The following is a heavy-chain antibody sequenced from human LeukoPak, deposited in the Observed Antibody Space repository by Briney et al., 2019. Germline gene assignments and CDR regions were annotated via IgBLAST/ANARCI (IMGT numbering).Heavy chain of an antibody. CDR2: IYSGGST. CDR3: ASTLAVAGTDFDY. V-gene: IGHV3-53*01. J-gene: IGHJ4*02. CDR1: GFTVSSNY. D-gene: IGHD6-19*01. Sequence: PGGSLRLSCAASGFTVSSNYMSWVRPAPGKGLAWVSVIYSGGSTYYADSVKGRFTISRDNSKNTLYLQMNSLRAEDTAVYYCASTLAVAGTDFDYWGQGTLVTVSS.